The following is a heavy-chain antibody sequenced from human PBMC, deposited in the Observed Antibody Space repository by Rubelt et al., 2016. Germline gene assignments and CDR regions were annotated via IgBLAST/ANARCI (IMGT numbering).Heavy chain of an antibody. D-gene: IGHD4/OR15-4a*01. V-gene: IGHV3-30*03. CDR3: ARVETDYGDNLDAFDI. CDR2: ISNDGRNK. J-gene: IGHJ3*02. CDR1: GFTFSSFG. Sequence: VQLVESGGGLVQPGGSLRLSCAASGFTFSSFGMHWVRQAPGKGLEWVAVISNDGRNKYYADSVKGRFTVSRDSSKNTLYLQMNGLRAEDTAVYYCARVETDYGDNLDAFDIWGQGTMVTVSS.